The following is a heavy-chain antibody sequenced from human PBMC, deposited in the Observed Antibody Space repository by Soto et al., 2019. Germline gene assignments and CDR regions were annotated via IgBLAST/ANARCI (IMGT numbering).Heavy chain of an antibody. Sequence: EVQLVESGGGLVQPGGSLRLSCAASGFTFRSYSINWVRQAPGKGLEWISYISGSSSTIYYADSVKGRFTISRDNAKNSVYLQMNSLRAEDTAVYYCAREDYYDSSSIETFDYWGQGTLVTVSS. CDR1: GFTFRSYS. CDR3: AREDYYDSSSIETFDY. J-gene: IGHJ4*02. D-gene: IGHD3-22*01. CDR2: ISGSSSTI. V-gene: IGHV3-48*01.